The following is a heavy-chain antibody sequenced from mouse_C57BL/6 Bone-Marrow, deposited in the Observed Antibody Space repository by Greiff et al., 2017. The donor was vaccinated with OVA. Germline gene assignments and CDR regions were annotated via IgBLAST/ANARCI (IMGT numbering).Heavy chain of an antibody. CDR3: ARWGSLFAY. J-gene: IGHJ3*01. Sequence: VQLQQSGAELVKPGASVKLSCTASGFNIKDYYMHWVKQRTEQGLEWIGRIDPEDGETKYAPKFPGKATITADTSSNTAYLQRSSLTSEDTAVYYCARWGSLFAYWGQGTLVTVSA. CDR1: GFNIKDYY. V-gene: IGHV14-2*01. CDR2: IDPEDGET.